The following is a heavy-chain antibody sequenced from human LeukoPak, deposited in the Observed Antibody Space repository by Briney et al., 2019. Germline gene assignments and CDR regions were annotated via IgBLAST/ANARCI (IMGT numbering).Heavy chain of an antibody. CDR1: GYTFTSYY. Sequence: GSVQVPCKASGYTFTSYYMHWVRQAPGQGLEWMGIINPSGGSTSYSQKFQGRVTMTRDTSTSTVYMELSSLRSEDTAVYYCARERYSSGWYRGRVNWFDPWGQGTLVTVSS. D-gene: IGHD6-19*01. V-gene: IGHV1-46*01. CDR2: INPSGGST. CDR3: ARERYSSGWYRGRVNWFDP. J-gene: IGHJ5*02.